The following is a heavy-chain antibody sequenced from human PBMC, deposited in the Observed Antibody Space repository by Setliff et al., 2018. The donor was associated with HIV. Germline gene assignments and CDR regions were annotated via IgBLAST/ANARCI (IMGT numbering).Heavy chain of an antibody. CDR2: IYHSGNT. D-gene: IGHD3-22*01. CDR1: GYSIRSGYY. J-gene: IGHJ6*02. V-gene: IGHV4-38-2*02. Sequence: PSETLSLTCAVSGYSIRSGYYWGWIRQPPGKGLEWIGTIYHSGNTYYNPSLKSRVTISVDTSKNQFSLKLSSVTAADTAVYYCAKERYDSSGYSIDHYGMDVWGQGTTVTVSS. CDR3: AKERYDSSGYSIDHYGMDV.